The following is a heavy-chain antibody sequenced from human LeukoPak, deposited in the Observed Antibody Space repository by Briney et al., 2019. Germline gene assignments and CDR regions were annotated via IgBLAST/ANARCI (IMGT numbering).Heavy chain of an antibody. CDR2: IRYDGSNK. CDR3: AKDGIGYSSSWYYFDY. Sequence: GGSLRLSSAASGFTFSSYGMHWVRQAPGKGLEWVAFIRYDGSNKYYADSVKGRFTISRDNSKDTLYLQMNSLRAEDTAVYYCAKDGIGYSSSWYYFDYWGQGTLVTVSS. D-gene: IGHD6-13*01. J-gene: IGHJ4*02. CDR1: GFTFSSYG. V-gene: IGHV3-30*02.